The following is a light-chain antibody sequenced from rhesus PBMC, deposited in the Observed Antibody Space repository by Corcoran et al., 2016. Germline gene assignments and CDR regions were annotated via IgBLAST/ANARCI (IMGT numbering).Light chain of an antibody. Sequence: DIQMTQSPSSLSASVGDTVTITCRASQSISSWLAWYQQKPGNAPKLLIYKASNLPSGVPTRFSGGGSGTDFTLTISSLQSEDFAPYYCQQYRSSPFTFGPGTKLDIK. CDR2: KAS. CDR1: QSISSW. CDR3: QQYRSSPFT. J-gene: IGKJ3*01. V-gene: IGKV1-22*01.